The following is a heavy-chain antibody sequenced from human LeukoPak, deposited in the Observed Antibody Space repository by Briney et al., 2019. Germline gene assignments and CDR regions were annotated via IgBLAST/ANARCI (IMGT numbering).Heavy chain of an antibody. J-gene: IGHJ4*02. Sequence: ALVKVSCKASGYTFTSYDINWVRQATGQGLEWMGWMNPNSGNTGYAQKFQGRVTMTRNTSISTAYMELSSLRSEDTAVYYCARGGFYYYDSSGYSTTGYWGPGTLVTVSS. CDR3: ARGGFYYYDSSGYSTTGY. V-gene: IGHV1-8*01. CDR2: MNPNSGNT. D-gene: IGHD3-22*01. CDR1: GYTFTSYD.